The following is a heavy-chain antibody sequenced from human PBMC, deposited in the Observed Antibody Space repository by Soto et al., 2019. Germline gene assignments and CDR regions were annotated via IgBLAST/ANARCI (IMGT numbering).Heavy chain of an antibody. J-gene: IGHJ5*02. D-gene: IGHD1-26*01. Sequence: QVQLQESGPGLVKPSETLSLTCTVSGGSISSYYWSWIRQPPGKGLEWIGYIYYSGSTNYNPSLKSRVTISVDTSKNQFSLKLSSVTAADTTVYYCARHEWELTYGFDPWGQGTLVTVSS. CDR3: ARHEWELTYGFDP. CDR1: GGSISSYY. V-gene: IGHV4-59*08. CDR2: IYYSGST.